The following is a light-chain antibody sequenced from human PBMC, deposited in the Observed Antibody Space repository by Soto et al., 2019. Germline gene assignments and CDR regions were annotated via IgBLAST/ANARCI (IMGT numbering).Light chain of an antibody. CDR1: SSDVGGYEH. V-gene: IGLV2-11*01. J-gene: IGLJ2*01. CDR2: DVS. CDR3: CSYSRSTVV. Sequence: QSALTQPRSVSGSPGQSVTISCTGTSSDVGGYEHVSWYQQHPGKAPKILIYDVSKRPSGVPDRFSGSKSGNTASLTISGLQAEDEADYYCCSYSRSTVVFGGGTQLTVL.